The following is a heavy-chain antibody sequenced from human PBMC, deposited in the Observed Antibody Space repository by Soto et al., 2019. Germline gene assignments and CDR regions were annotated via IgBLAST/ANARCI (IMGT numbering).Heavy chain of an antibody. D-gene: IGHD6-19*01. J-gene: IGHJ5*02. V-gene: IGHV3-23*01. Sequence: EMQLLESGGGLVQPGGSLRLSCAASGFAFDNYAMTWVRQAPGKGLEWVSALTASGTNTHYADSVKDRFVIFRDNSKNTLYLQMHRLTAADTAIYFCAQDGYSSGWYLALATWGQGTLVTVSS. CDR1: GFAFDNYA. CDR2: LTASGTNT. CDR3: AQDGYSSGWYLALAT.